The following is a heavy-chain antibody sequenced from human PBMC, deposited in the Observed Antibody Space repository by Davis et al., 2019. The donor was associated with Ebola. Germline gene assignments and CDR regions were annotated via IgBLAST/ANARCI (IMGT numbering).Heavy chain of an antibody. D-gene: IGHD5-12*01. V-gene: IGHV1-69*13. CDR1: LGIFSNYV. Sequence: SVTVPRLASLGIFSNYVINWVRQALGQGLEWMGGIIPIFGTANYAQKFQGRVTITADESTSTAYMELSSLRSEDTAVYYCARGSASGYDSHYWGQGTLVTVSS. CDR2: IIPIFGTA. CDR3: ARGSASGYDSHY. J-gene: IGHJ4*02.